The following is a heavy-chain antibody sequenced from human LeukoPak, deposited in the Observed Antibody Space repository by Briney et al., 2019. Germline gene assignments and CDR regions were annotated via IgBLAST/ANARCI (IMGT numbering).Heavy chain of an antibody. Sequence: KPSETLSLTCAVYGGSFSGYYWSWIRQPPGKGLEWIGEINHSGSTNYNPSLKSRVTISVDTSKNQFSLKLSSVTAADTAVYYCARGGRARIAARRSHYMDVWGKGTTVTVSS. CDR2: INHSGST. CDR3: ARGGRARIAARRSHYMDV. D-gene: IGHD6-6*01. V-gene: IGHV4-34*01. CDR1: GGSFSGYY. J-gene: IGHJ6*03.